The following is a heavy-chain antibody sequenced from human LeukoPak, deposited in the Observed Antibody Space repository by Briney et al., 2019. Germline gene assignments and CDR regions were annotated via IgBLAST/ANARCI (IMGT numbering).Heavy chain of an antibody. J-gene: IGHJ1*01. CDR1: GGSISSYY. CDR3: ARGVSYYDSSGYYNEYFQH. Sequence: PSETLSLTFTVSGGSISSYYWSWIRQPPGKGLEWIGYFYYSGSTNYNPSLKSRVTISVDTSKNQFSLKLSSVTAADTAVYYCARGVSYYDSSGYYNEYFQHWGQGTLVTVSS. V-gene: IGHV4-59*08. CDR2: FYYSGST. D-gene: IGHD3-22*01.